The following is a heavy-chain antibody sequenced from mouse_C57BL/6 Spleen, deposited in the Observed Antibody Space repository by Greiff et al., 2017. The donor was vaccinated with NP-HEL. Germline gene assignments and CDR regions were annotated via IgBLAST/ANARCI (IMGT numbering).Heavy chain of an antibody. Sequence: QVQLQQSGAELVRPGASVTLSCKASGYTFTDYEMHWVKQTPVHGLEWIGAIDPETGGTAYNQKFKGKAILTADKPSRTAYMELRSLTSEDSAVYYCTRGIGRDYWGQGTTLTVSS. D-gene: IGHD4-1*01. V-gene: IGHV1-15*01. CDR3: TRGIGRDY. CDR2: IDPETGGT. J-gene: IGHJ2*01. CDR1: GYTFTDYE.